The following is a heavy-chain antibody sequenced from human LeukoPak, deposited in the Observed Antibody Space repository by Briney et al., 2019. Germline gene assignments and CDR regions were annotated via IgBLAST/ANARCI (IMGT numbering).Heavy chain of an antibody. D-gene: IGHD6-19*01. CDR3: ARHGGRPLRRYSSGWYYLAFDI. J-gene: IGHJ3*02. CDR1: DDSISSSSYY. Sequence: SETLSLTCTVSDDSISSSSYYWAWIRQPPGKGLEWIGSIYYSGSTYYNPSLQSRVTISVDTSKNQFSLKLSSVTAADTAVYYCARHGGRPLRRYSSGWYYLAFDIWGQGTKVTVSS. CDR2: IYYSGST. V-gene: IGHV4-39*01.